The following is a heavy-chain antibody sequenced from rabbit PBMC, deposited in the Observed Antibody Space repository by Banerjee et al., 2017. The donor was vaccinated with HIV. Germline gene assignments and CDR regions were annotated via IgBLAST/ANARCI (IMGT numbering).Heavy chain of an antibody. V-gene: IGHV1S40*01. CDR1: GFSFSSGYD. CDR3: ARDSAGREDFNL. CDR2: IDVSSGST. D-gene: IGHD4-1*01. Sequence: QQLVESGGGLVKPGASLTLTCKASGFSFSSGYDMCWVRQAPGKGLEWIACIDVSSGSTHYASWAKGRFTISKTSSTTVTLQMTSLTAADTATYFCARDSAGREDFNLWGPGTLVTVS. J-gene: IGHJ4*01.